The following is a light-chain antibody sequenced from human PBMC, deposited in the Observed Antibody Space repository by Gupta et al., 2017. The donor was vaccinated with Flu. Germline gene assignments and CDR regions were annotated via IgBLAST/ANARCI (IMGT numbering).Light chain of an antibody. CDR1: QSVSAD. V-gene: IGKV3-15*01. Sequence: EIVMTQSPATLSVSPGERATLSCRASQSVSADLAWYQQKPGQAPRLLIYGESTRATGTPARFSGSGSGTDFTLTISSLQSEDVAVYFCKQYKNSPLNFGRGTKVEI. J-gene: IGKJ4*01. CDR3: KQYKNSPLN. CDR2: GES.